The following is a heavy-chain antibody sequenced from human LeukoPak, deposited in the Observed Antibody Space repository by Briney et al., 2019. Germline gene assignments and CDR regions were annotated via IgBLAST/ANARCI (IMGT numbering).Heavy chain of an antibody. CDR3: ARGRSGTTLYYYYYGMDV. CDR1: GGSFSGYY. Sequence: PSETLSLTCAVYGGSFSGYYWSWIRQPPGKGLEWIGEINHSGSTNYNPSLKSRVTISVDTSKNQFSLKLSSVTAADTAVYYCARGRSGTTLYYYYYGMDVWGQGTTVTVSS. V-gene: IGHV4-34*01. CDR2: INHSGST. J-gene: IGHJ6*02. D-gene: IGHD1-1*01.